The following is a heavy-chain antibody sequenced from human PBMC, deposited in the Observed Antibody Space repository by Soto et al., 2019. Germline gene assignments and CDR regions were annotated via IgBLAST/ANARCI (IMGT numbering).Heavy chain of an antibody. Sequence: SVKVSCKASGGTFSSYAISWVRQAPGQGLEWMGGIIPIFGTANYAHKFQGRVTITADKSTSTAYMELSSLRSEDTDVYYCASYYYYGMDVWGQGTTVTVSS. V-gene: IGHV1-69*06. CDR3: ASYYYYGMDV. CDR1: GGTFSSYA. CDR2: IIPIFGTA. J-gene: IGHJ6*01.